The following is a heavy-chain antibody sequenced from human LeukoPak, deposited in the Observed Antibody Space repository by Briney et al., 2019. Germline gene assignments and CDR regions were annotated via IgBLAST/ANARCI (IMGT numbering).Heavy chain of an antibody. V-gene: IGHV3-30*18. Sequence: PGRSLRLSCAASGFTFSSYGMHWVRQAPGKGLEWVAVISYDGSNKYYAESVKGRFTISRDNSKNTLYLQMNSLRAEDTAVYYCAKLGGGLQLDYWGQGTLVTVSS. CDR2: ISYDGSNK. CDR1: GFTFSSYG. J-gene: IGHJ4*02. CDR3: AKLGGGLQLDY. D-gene: IGHD4-4*01.